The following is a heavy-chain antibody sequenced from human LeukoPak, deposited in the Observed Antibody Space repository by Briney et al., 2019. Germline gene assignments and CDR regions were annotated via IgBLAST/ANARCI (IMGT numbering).Heavy chain of an antibody. CDR2: ISYDGSNK. CDR3: AKVWYYDFWSGYYDY. CDR1: GFTFSSYG. D-gene: IGHD3-3*01. Sequence: GGSLRLSCAASGFTFSSYGMHWVRQAPGKGLEWVAVISYDGSNKYYADSVKGRFTISRDNSKNTLYLQMNSLRAEDTAVYYCAKVWYYDFWSGYYDYWGQGTLVTVSS. V-gene: IGHV3-30*18. J-gene: IGHJ4*02.